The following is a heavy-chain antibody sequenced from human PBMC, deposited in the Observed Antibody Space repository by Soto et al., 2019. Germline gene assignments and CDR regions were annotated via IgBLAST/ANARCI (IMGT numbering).Heavy chain of an antibody. V-gene: IGHV1-69*08. D-gene: IGHD4-17*01. Sequence: QDQLVQSGAEVKKPGSSVKVSCKAFGGPFSSHTFSWVRQAPGQGLEWMGRIIPALGTTTYAQKFQGRVTITADDSGPRVYMDLNTPRTKDTALFYCATPDFGDSWYSNPGGGGPLVTVSP. CDR1: GGPFSSHT. CDR3: ATPDFGDSWYSNP. CDR2: IIPALGTT. J-gene: IGHJ2*01.